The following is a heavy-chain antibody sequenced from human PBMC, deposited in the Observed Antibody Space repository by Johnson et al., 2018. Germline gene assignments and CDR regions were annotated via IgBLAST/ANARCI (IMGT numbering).Heavy chain of an antibody. Sequence: QVQLVESGAEVKKPGASVKVSCKASGYTFTSYYMHWVRQAPGQGLEWMGGIIPPFHTTNYAQKFQDRVTMTADEFTHTAHMEVGSLRSEDTAVYYCATVSYQDSYYYYYMDVWGKGTTVTVSS. CDR3: ATVSYQDSYYYYYMDV. CDR2: IIPPFHTT. J-gene: IGHJ6*03. CDR1: GYTFTSYY. D-gene: IGHD2-2*01. V-gene: IGHV1-69*01.